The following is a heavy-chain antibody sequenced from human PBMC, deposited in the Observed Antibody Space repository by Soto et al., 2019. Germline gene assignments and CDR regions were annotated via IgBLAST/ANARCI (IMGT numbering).Heavy chain of an antibody. CDR2: IYPGDSDT. V-gene: IGHV5-51*01. Sequence: GESLKISCQGSGYSFTIYWIAWVRQMPGKGLEWMGIIYPGDSDTRYSPSFQGQVTISADKSISTAYLQWSSLKASDTAMYYCASSVNSTSPGGGMDVCGQGTTVTVSS. CDR1: GYSFTIYW. CDR3: ASSVNSTSPGGGMDV. D-gene: IGHD6-13*01. J-gene: IGHJ6*02.